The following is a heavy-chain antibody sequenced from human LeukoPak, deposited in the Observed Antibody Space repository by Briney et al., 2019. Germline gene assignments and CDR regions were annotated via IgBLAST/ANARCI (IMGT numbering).Heavy chain of an antibody. J-gene: IGHJ4*02. CDR1: RFTLCNYW. V-gene: IGHV3-7*01. CDR2: IKQDGSET. CDR3: ARQRGSGCLDY. D-gene: IGHD6-19*01. Sequence: AGTLSLTCAASRFTLCNYWMSWLRQGPGQGLEWVANIKQDGSETYYVDSVKGRFTISRDNAKNSLSLQMNSLRAEDTAVYYCARQRGSGCLDYWGQGTLVTVSS.